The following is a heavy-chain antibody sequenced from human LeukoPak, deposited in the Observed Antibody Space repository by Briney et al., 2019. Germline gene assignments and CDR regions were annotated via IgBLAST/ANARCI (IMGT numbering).Heavy chain of an antibody. CDR3: AKGPNWAY. J-gene: IGHJ4*02. V-gene: IGHV3-23*01. CDR1: GFTFSSYA. D-gene: IGHD7-27*01. CDR2: IGGSGGST. Sequence: GGSLRLSCAASGFTFSSYAMRWVRQAPGKGLEWVSSIGGSGGSTYYADSVKGRFTVSRDNSKNTLYLQMNSLRAEDTAVYYCAKGPNWAYWGQGTLVTVSS.